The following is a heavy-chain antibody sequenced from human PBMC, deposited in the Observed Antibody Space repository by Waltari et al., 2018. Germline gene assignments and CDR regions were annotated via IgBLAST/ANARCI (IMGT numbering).Heavy chain of an antibody. D-gene: IGHD4-17*01. CDR1: GGSIGSFY. CDR2: ISTSGNS. Sequence: QVQLQESGPGLVKPSETLSLTCIVYGGSIGSFYWSWIRQPAGKGLEWIGRISTSGNSNYNPYLQSRVTMSVETSKNQFSLNLTAVTAADTAVYYCARNLYGDYLSDAFDLWGLGTMVSVSS. CDR3: ARNLYGDYLSDAFDL. V-gene: IGHV4-4*07. J-gene: IGHJ3*01.